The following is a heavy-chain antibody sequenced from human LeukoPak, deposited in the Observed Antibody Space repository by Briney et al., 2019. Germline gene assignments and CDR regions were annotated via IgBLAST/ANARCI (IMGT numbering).Heavy chain of an antibody. J-gene: IGHJ4*02. CDR2: IYHGGST. CDR1: GYSISTLAN. D-gene: IGHD2-2*01. V-gene: IGHV4-38-2*02. CDR3: ALIPYCTTATCYYFDY. Sequence: SETLSLICTVSGYSISTLANWGWIRQSPGKGLEWVASIYHGGSTYYNPSLRGRVTISMDTSKNQFSLKLSSVTAADTAVYYCALIPYCTTATCYYFDYWGQGTLVTVSS.